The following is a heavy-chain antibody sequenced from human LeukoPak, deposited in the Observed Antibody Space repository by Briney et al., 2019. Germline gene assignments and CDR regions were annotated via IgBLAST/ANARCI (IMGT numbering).Heavy chain of an antibody. D-gene: IGHD1-26*01. CDR3: ARGGSGSYFPYYFDY. CDR2: IYTSGST. V-gene: IGHV4-4*07. Sequence: SETLFLTCTVSGGSISSYYWSWSRQPAGKGLEWIGRIYTSGSTNYNPSLKSRVTMSVDTSKNLFSLKLSSVTAADTAVYYCARGGSGSYFPYYFDYWGQGTLVTVSS. CDR1: GGSISSYY. J-gene: IGHJ4*02.